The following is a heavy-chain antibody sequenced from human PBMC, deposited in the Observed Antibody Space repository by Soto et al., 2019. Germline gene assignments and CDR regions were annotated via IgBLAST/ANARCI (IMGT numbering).Heavy chain of an antibody. CDR2: ISYDGSNT. V-gene: IGHV3-30*18. J-gene: IGHJ4*02. Sequence: QVQLVESGGGVVQPGRSLRLSCAASGFTFSSYGMHWVRQAPGKGLEWVAIISYDGSNTYYADSVKGRFTISRDNSKNTQYLQMHSLRAEDTSVYFCAKEGGLSGSYYISSSYYFDYWGQGTLVTVSS. CDR1: GFTFSSYG. D-gene: IGHD1-26*01. CDR3: AKEGGLSGSYYISSSYYFDY.